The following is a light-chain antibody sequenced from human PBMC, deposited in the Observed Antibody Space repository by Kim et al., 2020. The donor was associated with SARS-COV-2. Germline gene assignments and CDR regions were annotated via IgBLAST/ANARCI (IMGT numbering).Light chain of an antibody. V-gene: IGLV1-47*01. Sequence: QRVTISCSGSSSNIGNNFVYWYQQIPGTVPKVLIYKNHRRPSGVPDRFSGSKSGTSASLAISGLRSEDEGDYYCASWDDSLSGFVVFGGGTQLTVL. CDR3: ASWDDSLSGFVV. CDR2: KNH. CDR1: SSNIGNNF. J-gene: IGLJ2*01.